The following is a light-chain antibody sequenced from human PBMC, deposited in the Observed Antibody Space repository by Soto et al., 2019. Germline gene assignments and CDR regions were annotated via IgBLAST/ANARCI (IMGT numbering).Light chain of an antibody. J-gene: IGKJ5*01. V-gene: IGKV1-6*02. Sequence: AIQMTQSPSSQSASVGDRVTITCRASQAIRNDLGWYQQKPGKAPKLLIYAASSLQSGVPSRFSGSGSGTDFTLTINSLQAEDFATYYCLQDYNYPPTFGQGTRLEIK. CDR1: QAIRND. CDR2: AAS. CDR3: LQDYNYPPT.